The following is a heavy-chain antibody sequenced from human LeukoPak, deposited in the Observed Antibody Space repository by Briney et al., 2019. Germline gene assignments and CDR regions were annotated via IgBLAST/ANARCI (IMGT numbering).Heavy chain of an antibody. CDR1: VYTLTKYG. CDR2: TRVDIVNT. V-gene: IGHV1-18*01. CDR3: ARAAHDSKFPFEI. Sequence: ASVKVSCMDSVYTLTKYGISWVRQDPGQGRECLGWTRVDIVNTNYVQNLQGRDTMTTDTSTRTTYMELRTLRSDDTPVYYCARAAHDSKFPFEIWGQGTMVTVSS. J-gene: IGHJ3*02. D-gene: IGHD1-1*01.